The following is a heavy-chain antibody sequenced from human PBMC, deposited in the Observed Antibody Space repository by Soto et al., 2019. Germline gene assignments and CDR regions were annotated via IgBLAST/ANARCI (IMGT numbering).Heavy chain of an antibody. CDR2: VIAMLGTP. Sequence: QVQLVQSGAEVKKHGSSVNVSCKASGGTFGSHGVAWVRQAPGQGLEWMGGVIAMLGTPTCAKKVQGRATITADESLTSSYLELRSLRSEDTAVYFCARGAMAKVDYWGQGTVVTVSS. V-gene: IGHV1-69*01. CDR1: GGTFGSHG. CDR3: ARGAMAKVDY. D-gene: IGHD5-18*01. J-gene: IGHJ4*02.